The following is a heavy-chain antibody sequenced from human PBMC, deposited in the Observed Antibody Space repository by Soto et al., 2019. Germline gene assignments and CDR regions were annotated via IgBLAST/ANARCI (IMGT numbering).Heavy chain of an antibody. CDR2: ISTDASST. CDR1: GFTFSSYW. Sequence: EVQLVESGGGLVQPGGSLRLSCAASGFTFSSYWMHWVRQAPGKGLVWVSSISTDASSTSYADPVKGRFTISRDNAKNTLYLQMKSVRVEDTAVYYCARLPNKSPQNWGQGTLVIVSP. V-gene: IGHV3-74*01. CDR3: ARLPNKSPQN. J-gene: IGHJ1*01.